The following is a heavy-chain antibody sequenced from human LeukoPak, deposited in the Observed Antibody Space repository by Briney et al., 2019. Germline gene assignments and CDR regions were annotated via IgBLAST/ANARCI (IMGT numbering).Heavy chain of an antibody. D-gene: IGHD3-3*01. J-gene: IGHJ4*02. CDR1: GFTFRNAW. V-gene: IGHV3-7*03. CDR3: AREPTIFGVVIPPDY. Sequence: PGGSLRLSCAASGFTFRNAWMSWVRQAPGKGLEWVANIKQDGSEKYYVDSVKGRFTISRDNAKNLLYLQMNSLRVEDTAVYYCAREPTIFGVVIPPDYWGQGTLVTVSS. CDR2: IKQDGSEK.